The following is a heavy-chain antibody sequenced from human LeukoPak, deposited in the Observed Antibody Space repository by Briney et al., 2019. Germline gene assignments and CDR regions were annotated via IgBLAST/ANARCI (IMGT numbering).Heavy chain of an antibody. CDR3: TTAPSPPIWFGENGNYYYYMDV. CDR2: IKSKTDGGTT. D-gene: IGHD3-10*01. Sequence: TGGSLRLSCAASGFTFSNAWMSWVRQAPGKGLEWVGRIKSKTDGGTTDYAAPVKGRFTISRDDSKNTLYLQMNSLKTEDTAVYYCTTAPSPPIWFGENGNYYYYMDVWGKGTTVTVSS. CDR1: GFTFSNAW. J-gene: IGHJ6*03. V-gene: IGHV3-15*01.